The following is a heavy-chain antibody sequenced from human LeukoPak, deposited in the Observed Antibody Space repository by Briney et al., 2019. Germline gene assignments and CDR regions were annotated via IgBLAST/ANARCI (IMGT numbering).Heavy chain of an antibody. Sequence: SETLSLTCTVSGGSISSYYWSWIRQPPGKGLEWIGYIYYSGSTNYNPSLKSRVTISVDTSKNQFSLKLSSVTAADTAVYYCARDRASLIWFGESYGMDVWGQGTTVTVSS. V-gene: IGHV4-59*01. J-gene: IGHJ6*02. CDR1: GGSISSYY. CDR3: ARDRASLIWFGESYGMDV. D-gene: IGHD3-10*01. CDR2: IYYSGST.